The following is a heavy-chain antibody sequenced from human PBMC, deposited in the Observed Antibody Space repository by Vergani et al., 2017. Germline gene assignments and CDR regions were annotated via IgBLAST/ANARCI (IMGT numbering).Heavy chain of an antibody. CDR2: IHTSGST. V-gene: IGHV4-61*02. D-gene: IGHD2-15*01. CDR3: ARGSCRGGSCYKPRFDD. Sequence: QVQLQESGPGMVKPSQTLSLICTVSGGSINSHNYYWSWLRQPAGKGLEWIGRIHTSGSTNYNPSLKSRFTMSEDTSKNQFSLNLTAVTAADTAVYFCARGSCRGGSCYKPRFDDWGQGILVTVSS. CDR1: GGSINSHNYY. J-gene: IGHJ4*02.